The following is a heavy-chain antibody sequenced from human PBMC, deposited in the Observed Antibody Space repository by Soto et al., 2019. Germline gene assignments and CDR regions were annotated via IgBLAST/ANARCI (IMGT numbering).Heavy chain of an antibody. J-gene: IGHJ4*02. D-gene: IGHD3-16*01. Sequence: ASVKVSCKTSAYSFRDYYMHWVRQAPGQGLEWMGTINPYDGGTNYAQKVQGRVIMTRDTSTKTVYMELISLRSEDTAVYYCAREVPGGYYFDSWGRGTLVTVSS. V-gene: IGHV1-46*01. CDR3: AREVPGGYYFDS. CDR2: INPYDGGT. CDR1: AYSFRDYY.